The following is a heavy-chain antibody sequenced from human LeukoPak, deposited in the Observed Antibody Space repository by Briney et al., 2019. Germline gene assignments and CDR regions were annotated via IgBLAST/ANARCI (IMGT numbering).Heavy chain of an antibody. CDR2: INPSGGST. CDR1: GYTFTSYY. J-gene: IGHJ4*02. V-gene: IGHV1-46*01. CDR3: ARNGYYYDSSGEDY. D-gene: IGHD3-22*01. Sequence: GASVKVSCKASGYTFTSYYMHWVRQAPGQGLEWMGIINPSGGSTSYAQKFQGRVTITADESTSTAYMELSSLRSEDTAVYYCARNGYYYDSSGEDYWGQGTLVTVSS.